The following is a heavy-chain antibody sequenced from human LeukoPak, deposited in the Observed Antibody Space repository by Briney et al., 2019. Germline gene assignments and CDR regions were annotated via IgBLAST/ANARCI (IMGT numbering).Heavy chain of an antibody. D-gene: IGHD3-22*01. CDR3: TSQPKLADYYDSSGLDY. CDR1: GFTFGDYA. Sequence: PGGSLRLSCTASGFTFGDYAMSWFRQAPGKGLEWVGFIRSKAYGGTTEYAASVKGRFTISRDDSKSIAYLQMNSLKTEDTAVYYCTSQPKLADYYDSSGLDYWGQGTLVTVSS. CDR2: IRSKAYGGTT. J-gene: IGHJ4*02. V-gene: IGHV3-49*03.